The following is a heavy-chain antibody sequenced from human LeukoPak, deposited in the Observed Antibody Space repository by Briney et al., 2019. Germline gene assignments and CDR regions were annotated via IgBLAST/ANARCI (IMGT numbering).Heavy chain of an antibody. Sequence: SETLSLTCAVYGGSFSGYYWSWIRQPPGKGLEWIGEINHSGSTNYNPSLKSRVTISVDTSKNQFSLKLSSVTAADTAGYYCARHPDSSGYYIDYWGQGTLVTVSS. D-gene: IGHD3-22*01. J-gene: IGHJ4*02. V-gene: IGHV4-34*01. CDR3: ARHPDSSGYYIDY. CDR1: GGSFSGYY. CDR2: INHSGST.